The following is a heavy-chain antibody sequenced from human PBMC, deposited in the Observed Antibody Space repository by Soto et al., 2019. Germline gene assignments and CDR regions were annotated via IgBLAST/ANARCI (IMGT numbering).Heavy chain of an antibody. CDR2: IYYSGST. CDR3: ARVQIGEWDYYCGMDV. J-gene: IGHJ6*02. D-gene: IGHD3-10*01. Sequence: SETLSLTCTVSGGSISSGDYYWSWIRQPPGKGLEWIGYIYYSGSTYYNPSLKSRVTISVDTSKNQFSLKLSSVTAADTAVYYCARVQIGEWDYYCGMDVWGQGTTVTVSS. V-gene: IGHV4-30-4*01. CDR1: GGSISSGDYY.